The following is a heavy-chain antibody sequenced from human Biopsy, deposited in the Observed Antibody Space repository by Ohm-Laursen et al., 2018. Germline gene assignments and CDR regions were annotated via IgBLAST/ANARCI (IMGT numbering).Heavy chain of an antibody. Sequence: SLRLSCTASGVTLSGCAMNWVRQAPGKGLEWVSSITGGGNYINYADSVRGRFTISRDNSKNSVYLVMSSLRAEDTAVYFCATAAYAPPYFDLWGRGTVVTVSS. CDR3: ATAAYAPPYFDL. CDR1: GVTLSGCA. V-gene: IGHV3-21*06. CDR2: ITGGGNYI. D-gene: IGHD4-17*01. J-gene: IGHJ4*02.